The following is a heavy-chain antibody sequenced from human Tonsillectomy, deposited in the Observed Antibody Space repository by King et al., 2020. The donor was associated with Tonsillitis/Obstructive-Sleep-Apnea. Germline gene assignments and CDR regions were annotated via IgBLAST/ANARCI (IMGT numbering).Heavy chain of an antibody. CDR2: IYYSGST. J-gene: IGHJ3*02. CDR3: ARDLRSSLWFGELLYRDDAFDI. CDR1: GGSISSYY. Sequence: QLQESGPGLVKPSETLSLTCTVSGGSISSYYWSWIRPPPGKGLEWIGYIYYSGSTNYNPSLKSRVTISVDTSKNQFSLKLSSVTAADTAVYYCARDLRSSLWFGELLYRDDAFDIWGQGTMVTVSS. V-gene: IGHV4-59*01. D-gene: IGHD3-10*01.